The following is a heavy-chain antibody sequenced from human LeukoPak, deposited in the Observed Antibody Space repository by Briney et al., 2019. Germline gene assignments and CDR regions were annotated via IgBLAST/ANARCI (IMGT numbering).Heavy chain of an antibody. V-gene: IGHV1-69*06. CDR1: GGTFSSYA. J-gene: IGHJ4*02. Sequence: SVKVSCKASGGTFSSYAISWVRQAPGQGLEWMGRIIPIFGTADYAQKFQGRVTITADKSTSTAYMELSSLRSEDTAVYYCASRTPSGIAVAGSIDYWGQGTLVTVSS. CDR2: IIPIFGTA. D-gene: IGHD6-19*01. CDR3: ASRTPSGIAVAGSIDY.